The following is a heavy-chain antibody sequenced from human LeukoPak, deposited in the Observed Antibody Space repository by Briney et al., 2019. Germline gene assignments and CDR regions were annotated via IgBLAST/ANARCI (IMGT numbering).Heavy chain of an antibody. CDR1: RFTLSSYA. J-gene: IGHJ6*03. CDR2: ISTSSSYI. CDR3: SRCSSIAQYYYYYYYMDV. V-gene: IGHV3-21*01. Sequence: PGGSLRLSCAPSRFTLSSYAMKWVRQVPGKGREWVSSISTSSSYIYYADSVKSRFTISRVNAKNSLYLQMNRLRAEDTDVYYCSRCSSIAQYYYYYYYMDVWGKGTTVTVSS. D-gene: IGHD6-6*01.